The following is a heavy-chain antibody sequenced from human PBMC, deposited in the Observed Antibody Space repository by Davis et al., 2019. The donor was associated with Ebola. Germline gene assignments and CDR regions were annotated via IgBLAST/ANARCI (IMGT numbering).Heavy chain of an antibody. V-gene: IGHV3-23*01. Sequence: GESLKISCAASGFTFSSYAMSWVRQAPGKGLEWVSAISGSGGSTYYADSVKGRFTISRDNSKNTLYLQMNSLRAEDTAVYYCAKAIGYCSSTSCWLFDYWGQGTLVTVSS. CDR2: ISGSGGST. CDR3: AKAIGYCSSTSCWLFDY. CDR1: GFTFSSYA. J-gene: IGHJ4*02. D-gene: IGHD2-2*01.